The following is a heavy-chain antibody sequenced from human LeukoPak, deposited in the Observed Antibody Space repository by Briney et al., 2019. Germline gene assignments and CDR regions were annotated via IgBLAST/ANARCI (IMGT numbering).Heavy chain of an antibody. V-gene: IGHV3-23*01. CDR3: AKAGVDSYVPYYFDY. CDR2: ISGSGGST. J-gene: IGHJ4*02. CDR1: GFPLRNFA. D-gene: IGHD5-18*01. Sequence: GGSLSLSCAASGFPLRNFAMSWVRQAPGKGLEWVSAISGSGGSTYYADSVKGRFTISRDNSKNTLYLQMNSLRAEDTAVYYCAKAGVDSYVPYYFDYWGQGTLVTVSS.